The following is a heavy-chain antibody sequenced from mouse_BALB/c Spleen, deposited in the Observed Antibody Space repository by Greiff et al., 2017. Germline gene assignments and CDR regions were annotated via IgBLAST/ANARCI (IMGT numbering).Heavy chain of an antibody. CDR2: ISSGSSTI. CDR1: GFTFSSFG. J-gene: IGHJ4*01. V-gene: IGHV5-17*02. D-gene: IGHD1-1*01. Sequence: EVQGVESGGGLVQPGGSRKLSCAASGFTFSSFGMHWVRQAPEKGLEWVAYISSGSSTIYYADTVKGRFTISRDNPKNTLFLQMTSLRSEDTAMYYCARWAYYGYAMDYWGQGTSVTVSS. CDR3: ARWAYYGYAMDY.